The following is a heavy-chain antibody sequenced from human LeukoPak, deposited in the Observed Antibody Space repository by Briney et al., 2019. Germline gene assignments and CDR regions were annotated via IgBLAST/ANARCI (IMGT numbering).Heavy chain of an antibody. CDR2: IDSDGRST. V-gene: IGHV3-74*01. Sequence: GGSLRLSCAASGFTLSSYWMHWVRHAPGKGLVWVSGIDSDGRSTSYADSVKGRFTISRDPAKNTLFLQMNGLRAEDTAVYYCARDTAPSYWGQGTLVTVSS. CDR1: GFTLSSYW. CDR3: ARDTAPSY. D-gene: IGHD5-18*01. J-gene: IGHJ4*02.